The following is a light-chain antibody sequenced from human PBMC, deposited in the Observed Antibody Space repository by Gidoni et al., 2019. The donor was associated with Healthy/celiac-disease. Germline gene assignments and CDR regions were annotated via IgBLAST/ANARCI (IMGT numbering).Light chain of an antibody. CDR3: QQYNSYSQT. CDR2: DAS. V-gene: IGKV1-5*01. J-gene: IGKJ1*01. Sequence: GDRVTITCRASQCISSWLAWYQQKPGKAPKLLIYDASSVESGVPSRFSGSGAGAEFTLTISSLQADDLATYYCQQYNSYSQTFGEGTKVEIK. CDR1: QCISSW.